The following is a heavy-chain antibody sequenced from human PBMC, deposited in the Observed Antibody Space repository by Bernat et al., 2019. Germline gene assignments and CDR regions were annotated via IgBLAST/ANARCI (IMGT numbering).Heavy chain of an antibody. J-gene: IGHJ4*02. CDR3: AKDKVIDYYDSSGPIGY. CDR2: ISYDGSNK. V-gene: IGHV3-30*18. CDR1: GFTFSSYG. Sequence: QVQLVESGGGVVQPGRSLRLSCAASGFTFSSYGMHWVRQAPGKGLEWLAVISYDGSNKYYADSVKGRFTISRDNSKNTMYLQMNSLRAEDTAVYYCAKDKVIDYYDSSGPIGYWGKGTLVTVSS. D-gene: IGHD3-22*01.